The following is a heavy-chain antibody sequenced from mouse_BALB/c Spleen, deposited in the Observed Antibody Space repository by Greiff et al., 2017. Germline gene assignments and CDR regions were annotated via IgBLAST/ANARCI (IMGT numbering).Heavy chain of an antibody. CDR3: ALSGSGDYAMDY. CDR1: GFNIKDTY. D-gene: IGHD1-1*01. V-gene: IGHV14-3*02. CDR2: IDPANGNT. J-gene: IGHJ4*01. Sequence: EVKLMESGAELVKPGASVKLSCTASGFNIKDTYMHWVKQRPEQGLEWIGRIDPANGNTKYDPKFQGKATITADTSSNTAYLQLSSLTSEDTAVYYCALSGSGDYAMDYWGQGTSVTVSS.